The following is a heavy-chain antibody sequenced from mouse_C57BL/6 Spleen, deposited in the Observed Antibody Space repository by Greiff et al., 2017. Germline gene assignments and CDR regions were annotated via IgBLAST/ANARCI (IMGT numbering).Heavy chain of an antibody. D-gene: IGHD1-1*01. CDR3: AREVEDWYFDV. CDR2: ISGGGGNT. J-gene: IGHJ1*03. CDR1: GFTFSSYT. V-gene: IGHV5-9*01. Sequence: EVQLVESGGGLVKPGGSLKLSCAASGFTFSSYTMSWVRQTPEKRLEWVATISGGGGNTYYPDSVKGRFTISRDNAKNTLYLQMSSLRSEDTALYYCAREVEDWYFDVWGTGTTVTVSS.